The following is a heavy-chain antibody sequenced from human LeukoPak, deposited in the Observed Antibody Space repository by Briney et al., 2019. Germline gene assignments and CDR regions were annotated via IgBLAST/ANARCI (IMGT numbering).Heavy chain of an antibody. CDR3: ARVKDPSGLFY. CDR1: GLTVSGNS. CDR2: TNSGGNT. V-gene: IGHV3-53*01. J-gene: IGHJ4*02. Sequence: GGSLRLSCVASGLTVSGNSMRWVRQARGKGLEWVSTTNSGGNTYYGDSVRGRFTVSRDNSKNTLYLQMNSLRAEDTAVYYCARVKDPSGLFYWGQGAQVTVSS. D-gene: IGHD2-15*01.